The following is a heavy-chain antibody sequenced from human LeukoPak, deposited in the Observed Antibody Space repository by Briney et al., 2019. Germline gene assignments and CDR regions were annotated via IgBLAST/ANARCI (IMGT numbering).Heavy chain of an antibody. Sequence: SQTLSLTCTVSGGSISSGGYYWSWVRQHPGKGLEWIGYIYYSGSTYYNPSLKSRVTISVDTSKNQFSLKLSSVTAADTAVYYCARAPVTVTTTGPSYFDYWGQGTLVTVSS. CDR2: IYYSGST. D-gene: IGHD4-17*01. J-gene: IGHJ4*02. CDR1: GGSISSGGYY. CDR3: ARAPVTVTTTGPSYFDY. V-gene: IGHV4-31*03.